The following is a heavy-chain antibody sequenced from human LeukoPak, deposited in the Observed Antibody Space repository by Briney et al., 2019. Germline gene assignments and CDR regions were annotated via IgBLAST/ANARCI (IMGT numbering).Heavy chain of an antibody. D-gene: IGHD3-22*01. CDR2: INYSGST. CDR3: ARFDSYYYDSSGLG. Sequence: SETLSLTCAVYGGSFRGYYWSWIRQPPGKGLEWIGEINYSGSTNYNPSLKSRVTISVDTSKNQFSLKLRSVTAADTAVYYCARFDSYYYDSSGLGWGQGTPVTVSS. V-gene: IGHV4-34*01. J-gene: IGHJ4*02. CDR1: GGSFRGYY.